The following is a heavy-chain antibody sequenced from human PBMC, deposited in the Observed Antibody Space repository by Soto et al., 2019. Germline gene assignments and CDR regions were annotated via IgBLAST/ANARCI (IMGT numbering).Heavy chain of an antibody. CDR3: ARDASGWPPLDY. V-gene: IGHV1-18*01. CDR2: ITTYNGNA. D-gene: IGHD6-19*01. Sequence: ASVKVSCKATGYTFTRYGISWVRQAPGQGPEWMGWITTYNGNAKYAQNVQGRVTMTTDTSTSTAYLEVRSLESDDTAVYYCARDASGWPPLDYWGQGTLVTVSS. CDR1: GYTFTRYG. J-gene: IGHJ4*02.